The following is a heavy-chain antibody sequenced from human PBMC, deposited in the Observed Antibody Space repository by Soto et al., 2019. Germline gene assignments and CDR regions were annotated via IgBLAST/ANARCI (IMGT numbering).Heavy chain of an antibody. D-gene: IGHD2-2*01. Sequence: PSETLSLTCAVYGGSFSGYYWSWIRQPPGKGLEWIGEINHSGSTNYNPSLKSRVTISVDTSKNQFSLKLSSVTAADTAVYYCARSGIVVVPAAKRRPFDYWGQGTLVTVSS. CDR2: INHSGST. V-gene: IGHV4-34*01. CDR1: GGSFSGYY. J-gene: IGHJ4*02. CDR3: ARSGIVVVPAAKRRPFDY.